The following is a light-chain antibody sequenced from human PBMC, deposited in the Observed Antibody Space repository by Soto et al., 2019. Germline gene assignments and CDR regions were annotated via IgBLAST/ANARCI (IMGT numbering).Light chain of an antibody. CDR1: QSVNKY. J-gene: IGKJ4*01. CDR3: HQRSLWPWLT. V-gene: IGKV3-11*01. CDR2: DVF. Sequence: EIVLTQSPATLSLSPGERATLSCRAGQSVNKYLAWYQQKPGQAPRLVIYDVFNRATGTPARFSGSGSGTDFTLTLSSIEPEDFGVYYCHQRSLWPWLTFGPGTRVEI.